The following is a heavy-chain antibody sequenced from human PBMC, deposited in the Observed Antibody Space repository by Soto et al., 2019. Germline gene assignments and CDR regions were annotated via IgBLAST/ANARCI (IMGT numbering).Heavy chain of an antibody. J-gene: IGHJ3*01. Sequence: EVQLMESGGGLVQPGGSLRLSCASSGFTLSMSAVNWVRQAPGKGLEWVSYISDSGDRTYYADSVKGRFTISRDRSKNTASLQMDSLRVEDTAVYYCAKDRVIIVKAGDAFDVWGQGTKVTVSS. D-gene: IGHD3-16*02. CDR2: ISDSGDRT. CDR3: AKDRVIIVKAGDAFDV. CDR1: GFTLSMSA. V-gene: IGHV3-23*01.